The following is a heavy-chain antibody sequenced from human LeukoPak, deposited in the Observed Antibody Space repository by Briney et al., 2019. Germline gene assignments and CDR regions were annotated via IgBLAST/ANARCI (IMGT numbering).Heavy chain of an antibody. CDR2: LYSSGTT. Sequence: QLGGSLRLSCAASGLTVSGSYMNWVRQAPGKGLEWVSVLYSSGTTYYADSAKGRFTISRDNSKNTLYLQLNSLRAEDTAIYYCAQSRGAFDIWGQGTMVTVSS. D-gene: IGHD3-10*01. CDR3: AQSRGAFDI. CDR1: GLTVSGSY. V-gene: IGHV3-53*01. J-gene: IGHJ3*02.